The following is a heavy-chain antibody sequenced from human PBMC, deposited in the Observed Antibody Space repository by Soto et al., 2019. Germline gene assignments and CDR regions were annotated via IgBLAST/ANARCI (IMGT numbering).Heavy chain of an antibody. Sequence: PSETLSLTCAVYGGSFSGYYWSWIRQPPGKGLEWIGEINHSGSTNYNPSLKSRVTISVDTSKNQFSLKLSSVTAADTAVYYCARGASVAAAYYYYYYMDVWGKGTTVPVS. CDR1: GGSFSGYY. CDR3: ARGASVAAAYYYYYYMDV. D-gene: IGHD2-15*01. CDR2: INHSGST. J-gene: IGHJ6*03. V-gene: IGHV4-34*01.